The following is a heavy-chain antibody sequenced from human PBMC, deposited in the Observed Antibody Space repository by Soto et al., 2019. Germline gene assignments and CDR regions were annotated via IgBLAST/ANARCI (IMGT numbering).Heavy chain of an antibody. CDR3: ARTSLYSDSSGYYAFDY. Sequence: QVQLVQSGAEVKKPGSSVKVSCKASGGTFSSYAISWVRQAPGQGLEWMGGIIPIFGTANYAQKFQGRVTITADKATSTAYMELSSLRSEDTAVYYCARTSLYSDSSGYYAFDYWGQGTLVTVSS. CDR1: GGTFSSYA. D-gene: IGHD3-22*01. J-gene: IGHJ4*02. V-gene: IGHV1-69*06. CDR2: IIPIFGTA.